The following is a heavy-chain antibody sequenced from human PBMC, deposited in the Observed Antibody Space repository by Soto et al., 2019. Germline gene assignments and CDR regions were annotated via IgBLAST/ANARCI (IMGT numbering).Heavy chain of an antibody. CDR2: IIPIFGTA. CDR3: ARDLYYYDSSGPIGDAFDI. V-gene: IGHV1-69*01. D-gene: IGHD3-22*01. CDR1: GGTFSSYA. J-gene: IGHJ3*02. Sequence: VKVSCKASGGTFSSYAISWVRQAPGQGLEWMGGIIPIFGTANYAQKFQGRVTITADESTSTAYMELSSLRSEDTAVYYCARDLYYYDSSGPIGDAFDIWGQGTMVTVSS.